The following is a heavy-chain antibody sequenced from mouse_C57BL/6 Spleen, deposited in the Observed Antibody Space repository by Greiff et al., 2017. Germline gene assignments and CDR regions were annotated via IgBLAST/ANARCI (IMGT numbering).Heavy chain of an antibody. CDR2: IDPETGGT. CDR1: GYTFTDYE. J-gene: IGHJ2*01. D-gene: IGHD1-1*01. Sequence: VQLVESGAELVRPGASVTLSCKASGYTFTDYEMHWVKQTPVHGLEWIGAIDPETGGTAYNQKFKGKAILTADKSSSTAYMELRSLTSEDSAVYYCTRWGSWGQGTTLTVSS. CDR3: TRWGS. V-gene: IGHV1-15*01.